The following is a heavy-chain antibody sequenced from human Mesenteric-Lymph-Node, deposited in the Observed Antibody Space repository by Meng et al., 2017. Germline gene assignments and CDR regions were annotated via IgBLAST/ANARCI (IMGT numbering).Heavy chain of an antibody. J-gene: IGHJ4*02. Sequence: SEILSSTCPLSGGSISSNTYSWAWIRQSPGKGLAWIGTIFSSEFIYYNPSLMSRVTISVDPSKNQFSLRLISVTAADTALYYCAREGHGKSSDYWAQGTLVTVSS. CDR1: GGSISSNTYS. D-gene: IGHD1-26*01. V-gene: IGHV4-39*07. CDR2: IFSSEFI. CDR3: AREGHGKSSDY.